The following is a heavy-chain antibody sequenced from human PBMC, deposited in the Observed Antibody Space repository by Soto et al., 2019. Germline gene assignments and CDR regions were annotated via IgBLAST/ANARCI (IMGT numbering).Heavy chain of an antibody. D-gene: IGHD3-22*01. V-gene: IGHV3-23*01. CDR3: AKGYDSLWWEGY. Sequence: EVQILESEGGLVQPGGSLRLSCVASGFTFSSHVMTWVRQAPGKGLEWVSSINPNGGSTYYAESVKGRFTISRDNFRNTVFLQMSSLRNADTAVYYCAKGYDSLWWEGYWGQGTQVIVSS. CDR2: INPNGGST. J-gene: IGHJ4*02. CDR1: GFTFSSHV.